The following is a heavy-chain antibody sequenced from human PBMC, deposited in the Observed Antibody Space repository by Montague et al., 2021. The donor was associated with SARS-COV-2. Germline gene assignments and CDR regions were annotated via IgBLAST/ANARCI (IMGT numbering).Heavy chain of an antibody. CDR1: GGSISSYY. Sequence: SETLSLTCTVSGGSISSYYWSWIRQPPGKGLEWIGYIYYSGSTNYNPSLKSRATISVDTSKNQFSLKLSSATAADTTVYSCARVVGDYDFWSGQYYYYYYMDVWGKGTTVTVSS. V-gene: IGHV4-59*01. CDR3: ARVVGDYDFWSGQYYYYYYMDV. D-gene: IGHD3-3*01. J-gene: IGHJ6*03. CDR2: IYYSGST.